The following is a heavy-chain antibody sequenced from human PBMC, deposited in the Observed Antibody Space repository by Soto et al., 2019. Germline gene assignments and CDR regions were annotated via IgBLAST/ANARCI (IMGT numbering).Heavy chain of an antibody. Sequence: GGSLIDRGTAAVCTFSSYGMNWVRQAPGKGLGWFSSISSSSSYIYYADSVKGRFAISIYNAKNSLYLQMNSLRAEDTAVYYCARGTGTSDYWGQGTLVTVSS. CDR3: ARGTGTSDY. D-gene: IGHD1-7*01. CDR2: ISSSSSYI. J-gene: IGHJ4*02. V-gene: IGHV3-21*01. CDR1: VCTFSSYG.